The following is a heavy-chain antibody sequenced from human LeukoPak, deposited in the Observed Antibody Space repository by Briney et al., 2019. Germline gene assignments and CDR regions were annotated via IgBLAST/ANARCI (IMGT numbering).Heavy chain of an antibody. V-gene: IGHV4-61*05. D-gene: IGHD3-22*01. CDR3: ARFEKFYDSGAHYLDY. CDR2: IYYSGNT. CDR1: GGSISSSNYY. J-gene: IGHJ4*02. Sequence: PSETLSLTCTVSGGSISSSNYYWGWIRQPPGKGLEWIGYIYYSGNTNYNPSLKSRVTMSVDTSKNQFSLKLNSVTAADTAVYYCARFEKFYDSGAHYLDYWGQGALVTVSS.